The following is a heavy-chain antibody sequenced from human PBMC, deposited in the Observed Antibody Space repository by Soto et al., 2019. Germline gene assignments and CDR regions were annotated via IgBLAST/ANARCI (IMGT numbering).Heavy chain of an antibody. J-gene: IGHJ5*02. Sequence: SETLSLTCAVSGGSISSGGYSWGWIRQPPGKGLEWIGYIYHSGSTYYNPSLRSRVTISVDRSRNQFSLKLSSVTAADTAVYYCARSVFPWGQGTLVTVSS. CDR3: ARSVFP. V-gene: IGHV4-30-2*01. CDR2: IYHSGST. CDR1: GGSISSGGYS.